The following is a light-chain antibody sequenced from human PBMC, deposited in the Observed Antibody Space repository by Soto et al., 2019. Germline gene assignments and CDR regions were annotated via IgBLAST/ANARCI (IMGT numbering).Light chain of an antibody. V-gene: IGKV1-5*01. J-gene: IGKJ1*01. CDR3: QQYNSFPWT. Sequence: DIQLTQSPSLLSASVGDRVTITCRASQDISTSVAWYQQEPGKAPSLLITDASKLESGVPPRFNGSRSETEFTLTIRNLQPDDFATYYCQQYNSFPWTFGLGTKVDIK. CDR1: QDISTS. CDR2: DAS.